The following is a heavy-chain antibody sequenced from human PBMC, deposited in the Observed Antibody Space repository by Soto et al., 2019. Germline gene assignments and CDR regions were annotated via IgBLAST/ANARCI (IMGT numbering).Heavy chain of an antibody. V-gene: IGHV2-5*02. D-gene: IGHD3-16*02. CDR2: IYWDDDK. CDR3: ARRLSLRAFDP. Sequence: QSTLKESGPTLVKPTQTLTLTCTFSGFSLSTSGVGVGWVRQPPGKALEWLALIYWDDDKRYSPSLKSRLTITKDTSKNQVVLTMTNMDPVDTATYYCARRLSLRAFDPWGQGTLVTVSS. J-gene: IGHJ5*02. CDR1: GFSLSTSGVG.